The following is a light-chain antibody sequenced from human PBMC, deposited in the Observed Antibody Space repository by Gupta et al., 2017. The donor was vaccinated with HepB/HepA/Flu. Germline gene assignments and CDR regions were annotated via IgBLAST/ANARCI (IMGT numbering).Light chain of an antibody. V-gene: IGKV3-20*01. Sequence: EIVLTQSPGTLSLSPGERATLSCRASQSVDSKYLAWYQQEPGQAPRLLIYATSNRLTGVPHRFSGSGSGADFTLTISRLEAADVAVYYCQHFGDSPPGMTFGPGTRVD. CDR1: QSVDSKY. J-gene: IGKJ3*01. CDR3: QHFGDSPPGMT. CDR2: ATS.